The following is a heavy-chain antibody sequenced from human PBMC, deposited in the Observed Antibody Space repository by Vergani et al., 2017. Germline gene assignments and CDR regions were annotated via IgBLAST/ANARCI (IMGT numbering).Heavy chain of an antibody. CDR3: ARQKGGDSSGWSAPFDY. J-gene: IGHJ4*02. CDR1: GGSISSSNW. V-gene: IGHV4-4*02. CDR2: IYHSGST. Sequence: QVQLQESGPGLVKPSRTLSLTCAVSGGSISSSNWWSWVRQPPGKGLEWIGEIYHSGSTNYNPSLKSRVTISVDKSKNQFSLKLSSVTAADTAVYYCARQKGGDSSGWSAPFDYWGQGTLVTVSS. D-gene: IGHD6-19*01.